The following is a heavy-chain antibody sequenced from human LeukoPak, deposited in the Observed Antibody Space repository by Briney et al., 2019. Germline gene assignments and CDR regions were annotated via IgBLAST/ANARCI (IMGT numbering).Heavy chain of an antibody. V-gene: IGHV3-48*03. J-gene: IGHJ4*02. CDR2: ISSSGSTI. CDR1: GFTFSIYE. D-gene: IGHD6-19*01. CDR3: ARDTSGWYKRFDY. Sequence: GGSLTLSCAPSGFTFSIYEMKWARQAPGKGLEWISYISSSGSTIYYADSVEGRYTISRDNAKNSLYLQMNSLRAEDTAVYYCARDTSGWYKRFDYWGQGTLVTVSS.